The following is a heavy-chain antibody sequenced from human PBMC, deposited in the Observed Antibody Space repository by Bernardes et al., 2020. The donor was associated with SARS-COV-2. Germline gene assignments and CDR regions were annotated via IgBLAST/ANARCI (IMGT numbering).Heavy chain of an antibody. CDR2: ISRSGST. J-gene: IGHJ5*02. V-gene: IGHV4-61*02. CDR1: GASLRSEDYY. CDR3: ARDLQSWFDP. Sequence: SQTLSLTCTVSGASLRSEDYYWSWIRQPAGKGLQWIGRISRSGSTKYNPSLKSRVSISVDTSKNQFALKLTSVTAADTAVYFCARDLQSWFDPWGQGTLITVSS.